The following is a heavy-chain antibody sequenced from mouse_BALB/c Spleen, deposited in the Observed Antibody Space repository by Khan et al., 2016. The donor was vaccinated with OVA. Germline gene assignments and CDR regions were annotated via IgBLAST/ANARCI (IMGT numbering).Heavy chain of an antibody. J-gene: IGHJ3*01. V-gene: IGHV5-6*01. D-gene: IGHD4-1*01. CDR1: GFTFSTYG. CDR3: ASHLTGSFAY. CDR2: INSDGDYT. Sequence: VQLKESGGDLVKPGGSLRLSCAASGFTFSTYGMSWVRQPPDKRLEWVATINSDGDYTYYPDTVKGRFTISRNNAENTLYLQMSSLKSEDTAIYYCASHLTGSFAYWGQGTLGTVSA.